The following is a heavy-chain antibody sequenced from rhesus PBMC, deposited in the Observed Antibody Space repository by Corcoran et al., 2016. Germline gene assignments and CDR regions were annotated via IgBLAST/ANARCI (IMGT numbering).Heavy chain of an antibody. D-gene: IGHD4-23*01. CDR1: GGSISSGYYY. V-gene: IGHV4-122*02. CDR3: EREPSNTVGLDS. CDR2: ITYSGST. J-gene: IGHJ6*01. Sequence: QVQLQESGPGLVKPSETLSLTCAVSGGSISSGYYYWSWIRQPPGKGLEWIGYITYSGSTRYNPSLKIRVTISRDTSKNQFSLKLSSVTAADTAVYYCEREPSNTVGLDSWGQGVVVTGSS.